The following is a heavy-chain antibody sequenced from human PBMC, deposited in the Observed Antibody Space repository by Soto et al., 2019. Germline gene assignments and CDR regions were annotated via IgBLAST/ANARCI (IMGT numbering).Heavy chain of an antibody. CDR1: GGSFSGYY. CDR3: SRVEVGATWLYYYYGMDV. J-gene: IGHJ6*02. V-gene: IGHV4-34*01. Sequence: SETLSLTCAVYGGSFSGYYWSWIRQPPGKGLEWIGEINHSGSTNYNPSLKSRVTIAVDTSKNQFSLKLSSVTAADRAVYYCSRVEVGATWLYYYYGMDVWGQGTTVTVS. D-gene: IGHD1-26*01. CDR2: INHSGST.